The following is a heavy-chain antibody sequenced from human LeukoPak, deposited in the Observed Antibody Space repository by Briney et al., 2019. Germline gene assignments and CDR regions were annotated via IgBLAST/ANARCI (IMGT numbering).Heavy chain of an antibody. D-gene: IGHD6-13*01. J-gene: IGHJ6*03. V-gene: IGHV4-34*01. CDR2: INHSGST. CDR1: GGSFSGYY. CDR3: ARGGRQQLVPYYYYMDV. Sequence: PSETLSLTCALYGGSFSGYYWSWIRQPPGKGLEWIGEINHSGSTNYNPSLKSRVTISVDTSKNQFSLKLSSVTAADTAVYYCARGGRQQLVPYYYYMDVWGKGTTVTVSS.